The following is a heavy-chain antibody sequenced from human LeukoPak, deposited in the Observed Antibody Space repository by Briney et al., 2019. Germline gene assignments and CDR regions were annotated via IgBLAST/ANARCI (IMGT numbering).Heavy chain of an antibody. CDR2: INPNSGGT. CDR1: GYTFTAYY. V-gene: IGHV1-2*02. Sequence: ASVKVSCKASGYTFTAYYMHWVRQAPGQGLEWMGWINPNSGGTSYAQKFQGRVTMTRDTSISTAYMELSRLRSDDTAVYYCARALFGWLQFSVGYWGQGTLVTVSS. CDR3: ARALFGWLQFSVGY. J-gene: IGHJ4*02. D-gene: IGHD5-24*01.